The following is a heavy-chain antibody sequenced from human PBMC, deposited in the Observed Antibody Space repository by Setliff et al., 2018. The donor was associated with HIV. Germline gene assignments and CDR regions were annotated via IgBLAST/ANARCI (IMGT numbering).Heavy chain of an antibody. Sequence: ASVKVSCKVSGYTLTEVSMHWVRQAPGEGLEWMGGLDPEDGKTIYAQKFQGRVSMTEDTSTDTASMELRGLRFDDTAVYYCAIVRRIITFGGLVGLVQSLYYFHCWGHGTLVTSPQ. V-gene: IGHV1-24*01. CDR1: GYTLTEVS. CDR3: AIVRRIITFGGLVGLVQSLYYFHC. D-gene: IGHD3-16*02. J-gene: IGHJ4*01. CDR2: LDPEDGKT.